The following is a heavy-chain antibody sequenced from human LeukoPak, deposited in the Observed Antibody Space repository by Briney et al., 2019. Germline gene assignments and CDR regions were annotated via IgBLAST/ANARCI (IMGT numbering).Heavy chain of an antibody. CDR3: AKSPKYYSVSGSFIDY. Sequence: GGSLRLSCAAPGFTFSSYAMSWVRQAPGKGLEWVSTISGGGGSTYYADSAKGRFTISGDNSKNTLYLQTNSLRAEDTAVYYCAKSPKYYSVSGSFIDYWGQGTLVTVSS. V-gene: IGHV3-23*01. CDR2: ISGGGGST. CDR1: GFTFSSYA. J-gene: IGHJ4*02. D-gene: IGHD3-10*01.